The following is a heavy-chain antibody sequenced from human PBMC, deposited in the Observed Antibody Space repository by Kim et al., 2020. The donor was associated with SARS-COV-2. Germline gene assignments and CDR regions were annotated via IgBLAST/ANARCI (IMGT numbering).Heavy chain of an antibody. D-gene: IGHD1-26*01. V-gene: IGHV3-30*02. CDR3: AKNGKKGAVYYYYMDV. J-gene: IGHJ6*03. Sequence: SVQGRFTFSRDNTNKPLYLQMNSLRAEDTAVYYCAKNGKKGAVYYYYMDVWGKGTTVTVSS.